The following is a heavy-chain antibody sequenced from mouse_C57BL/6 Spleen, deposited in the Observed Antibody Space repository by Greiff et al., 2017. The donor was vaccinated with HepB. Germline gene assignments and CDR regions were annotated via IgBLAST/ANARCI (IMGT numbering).Heavy chain of an antibody. Sequence: ESGAELVRPGASVTLSCKASGYTFTDYEMHWVKQTPVHGLEWIGAIDPETGGTAYNQKFKGKAILTADKSSSTAYMELRSLTSEASAVYYCTRSGVGRDFDYWGQGTTLTVSS. CDR2: IDPETGGT. V-gene: IGHV1-15*01. CDR3: TRSGVGRDFDY. D-gene: IGHD4-1*01. CDR1: GYTFTDYE. J-gene: IGHJ2*01.